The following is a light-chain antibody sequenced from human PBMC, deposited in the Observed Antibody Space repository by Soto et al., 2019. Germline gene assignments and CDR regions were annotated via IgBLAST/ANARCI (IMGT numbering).Light chain of an antibody. CDR1: SSNIGSNT. CDR2: SHN. CDR3: AAWDDSLNGYV. Sequence: QSVLTQPPSASGTPGQRVTISCSGSSSNIGSNTVNWYQQLPGTAPKLLIYSHNQRPSGVPDRFSGSKSGTSASLAISGLQSEDEADYYCAAWDDSLNGYVFGTGTKLTVL. J-gene: IGLJ1*01. V-gene: IGLV1-44*01.